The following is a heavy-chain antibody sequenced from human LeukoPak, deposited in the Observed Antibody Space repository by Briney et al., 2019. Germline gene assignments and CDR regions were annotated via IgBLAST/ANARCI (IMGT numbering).Heavy chain of an antibody. D-gene: IGHD3-10*01. Sequence: SETLSLTCTVSGGSISSYYWSWIRQPPGKGLEWIGYIYYSGSTNYNPSLKSRVTISVDTSKNQCSLKLSSVTAADTAVYYCARRMVRGYLRSVNDAFDIWGQGTMVTVSS. CDR1: GGSISSYY. CDR3: ARRMVRGYLRSVNDAFDI. J-gene: IGHJ3*02. CDR2: IYYSGST. V-gene: IGHV4-59*01.